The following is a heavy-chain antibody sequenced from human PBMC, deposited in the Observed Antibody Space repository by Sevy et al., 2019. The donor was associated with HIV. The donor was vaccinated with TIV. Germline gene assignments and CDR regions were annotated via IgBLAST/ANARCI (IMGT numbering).Heavy chain of an antibody. CDR3: AKDGVSRNKLWDWFDP. V-gene: IGHV3-23*01. Sequence: GGSLRLSCATSGFTFNIYAMSWVRQAPGKGLEWVSTIGGGDTYYADPVKGRFTISRDDSKSEVYLQMNSLRADDTAVYYCAKDGVSRNKLWDWFDPWGQGTLVTVSS. CDR2: IGGGDT. J-gene: IGHJ5*02. D-gene: IGHD2-21*01. CDR1: GFTFNIYA.